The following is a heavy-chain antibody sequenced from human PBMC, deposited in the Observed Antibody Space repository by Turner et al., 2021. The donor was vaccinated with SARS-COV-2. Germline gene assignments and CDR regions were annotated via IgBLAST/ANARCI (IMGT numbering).Heavy chain of an antibody. CDR3: ARQAETAEIPAAYFDH. D-gene: IGHD2-2*01. CDR2: IYFTGSA. CDR1: GDSLSGSVHY. J-gene: IGHJ4*02. V-gene: IGHV4-39*01. Sequence: QLQLQESGPGLVMSSGTLSLTCTVSGDSLSGSVHYWAWIRQPPGKGLEWVGNIYFTGSANYNPSLRSRATILVDTSKNQFSLTLTSVTAADTAVYFCARQAETAEIPAAYFDHWGQGTLLTVSS.